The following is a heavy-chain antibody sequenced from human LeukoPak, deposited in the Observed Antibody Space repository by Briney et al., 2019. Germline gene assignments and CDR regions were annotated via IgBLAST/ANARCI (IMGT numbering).Heavy chain of an antibody. CDR2: IYYSGST. J-gene: IGHJ5*02. CDR1: GGSISSYY. D-gene: IGHD6-19*01. Sequence: NSSETLSLTCTVSGGSISSYYWSWIRQPPGKGLEWIGYIYYSGSTNYNPSLKSRVTISVDTSKNQFSLKLSSVTAADTAVYYCAGAVAGTGGLRFDPWGQGTLVTVSS. CDR3: AGAVAGTGGLRFDP. V-gene: IGHV4-59*01.